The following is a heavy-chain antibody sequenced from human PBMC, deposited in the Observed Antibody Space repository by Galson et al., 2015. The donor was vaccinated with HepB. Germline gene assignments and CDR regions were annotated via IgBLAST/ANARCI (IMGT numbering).Heavy chain of an antibody. Sequence: SLRLSCAGSGFIFRHHAMAWIRQAPGKGLEWVSSINGRGPHRSYSDAVEGRFSISRDNSKDTVFLQMDNLRPEDTAVYYCAKEGAWFGGDWFDPWGEGALVTVS. CDR2: INGRGPHR. D-gene: IGHD3-16*01. J-gene: IGHJ5*02. CDR1: GFIFRHHA. V-gene: IGHV3-23*01. CDR3: AKEGAWFGGDWFDP.